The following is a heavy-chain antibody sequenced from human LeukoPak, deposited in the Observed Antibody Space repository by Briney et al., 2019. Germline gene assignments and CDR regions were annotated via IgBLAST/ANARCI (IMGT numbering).Heavy chain of an antibody. D-gene: IGHD5-18*01. J-gene: IGHJ4*01. V-gene: IGHV3-7*01. Sequence: GGSLRLSCAASGFSLSSYAMSWVRQAPGKGLEWVANIKQDGSEKYYVDSVKGRFTISRDNAKNSLYLQMNSLRAEDTAVYYCFSGYSYGPEDYWGQGTLVTVSS. CDR2: IKQDGSEK. CDR3: FSGYSYGPEDY. CDR1: GFSLSSYA.